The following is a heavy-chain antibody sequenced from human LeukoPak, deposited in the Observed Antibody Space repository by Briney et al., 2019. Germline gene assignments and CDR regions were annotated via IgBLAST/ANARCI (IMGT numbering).Heavy chain of an antibody. Sequence: GASVKVSCKASGGTFSSYAISWVRQAPGQGLEWMGGIIPIFGTANYAQKFQGRVTITADESTSTAYMELSSLRSEDTAVYYCARVGDGSGNYIYFDYWGQGTLVTVSS. J-gene: IGHJ4*02. D-gene: IGHD3-10*01. CDR1: GGTFSSYA. V-gene: IGHV1-69*01. CDR3: ARVGDGSGNYIYFDY. CDR2: IIPIFGTA.